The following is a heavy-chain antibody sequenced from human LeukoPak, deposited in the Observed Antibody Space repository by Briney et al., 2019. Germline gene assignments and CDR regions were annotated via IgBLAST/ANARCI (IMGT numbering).Heavy chain of an antibody. D-gene: IGHD2-2*02. CDR2: ISNDGSTT. V-gene: IGHV3-74*01. CDR3: ARDIAPDDCSSTSCYMGLGDY. J-gene: IGHJ4*02. CDR1: GFTFSNYW. Sequence: PGGSLRLSCAASGFTFSNYWMHWVRQAPGEGLVWVSRISNDGSTTSYADSVKGRFTISRDNTKNTLYLQMNSLRAEDTAVYYCARDIAPDDCSSTSCYMGLGDYWGQGTLVTVSS.